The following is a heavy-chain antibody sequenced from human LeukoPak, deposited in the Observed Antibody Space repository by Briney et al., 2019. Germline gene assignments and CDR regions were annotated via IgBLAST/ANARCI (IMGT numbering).Heavy chain of an antibody. Sequence: SVKVSCKASGGTFSSYAISWVRQAPGQGLEWMGGIIPIFGTANYAQKFQGRVTITTDESTSTAYMELSSLRSEDTAVYYCARALPVDTAMARIYYFDYWGQGTLVTVSS. V-gene: IGHV1-69*05. CDR1: GGTFSSYA. CDR2: IIPIFGTA. D-gene: IGHD5-18*01. CDR3: ARALPVDTAMARIYYFDY. J-gene: IGHJ4*02.